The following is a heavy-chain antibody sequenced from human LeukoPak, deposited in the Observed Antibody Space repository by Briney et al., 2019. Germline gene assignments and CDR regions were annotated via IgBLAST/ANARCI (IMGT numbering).Heavy chain of an antibody. CDR2: ISGSGGSI. CDR1: GFTFSSYA. J-gene: IGHJ4*02. CDR3: AKNPYYDPWYYFDY. Sequence: GSLRLSCAASGFTFSSYAMSWVRQAPGKGLEWVSAISGSGGSIYYADSVKGRFTISRDNSKNTLYLQMNSLRAEDTAVYYCAKNPYYDPWYYFDYWGQGTLVTVSS. D-gene: IGHD3-22*01. V-gene: IGHV3-23*01.